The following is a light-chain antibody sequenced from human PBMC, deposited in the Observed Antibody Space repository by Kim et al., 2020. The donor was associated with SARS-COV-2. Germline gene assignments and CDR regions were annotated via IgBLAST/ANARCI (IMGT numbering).Light chain of an antibody. CDR2: GAS. CDR1: QSVSSN. V-gene: IGKV3-15*01. Sequence: SPGERATLSCRASQSVSSNLAWYQQKPGQAPRLLIYGASTRATGIPARFSGSGSGIEFTLTISSLQSEDFAVYYCQQYNNWPPKYTFGQGTKLEI. J-gene: IGKJ2*01. CDR3: QQYNNWPPKYT.